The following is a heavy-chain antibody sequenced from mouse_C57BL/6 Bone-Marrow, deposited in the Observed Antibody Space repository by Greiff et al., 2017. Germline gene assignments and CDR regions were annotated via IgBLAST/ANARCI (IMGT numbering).Heavy chain of an antibody. D-gene: IGHD2-2*01. CDR2: ISYDGSN. J-gene: IGHJ4*01. CDR3: ARDGGYDVGYAMDY. Sequence: DVQLVESGPGLVKPSQSLSLTCSVTGYSITSGYYWNWIRQFPGNKLEWMGYISYDGSNNYNPSLKNRISITRDTSKNQFFLKLNSVTTEDTATYYCARDGGYDVGYAMDYWGQGTSVTVSS. V-gene: IGHV3-6*01. CDR1: GYSITSGYY.